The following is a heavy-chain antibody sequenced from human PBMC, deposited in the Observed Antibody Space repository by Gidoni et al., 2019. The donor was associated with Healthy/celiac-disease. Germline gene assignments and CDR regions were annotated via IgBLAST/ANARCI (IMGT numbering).Heavy chain of an antibody. V-gene: IGHV3-21*01. CDR3: ARVSGSLYYYYYYGMDV. J-gene: IGHJ6*02. CDR1: GFIFSSHS. Sequence: EVQLVESGGGLVKPGGSLRLSCAASGFIFSSHSMNWVRQAPGKGLEWVSSISSSSSYIYYADSVKGRFTISRDNAKNSLYLQMNSLRAEDTAVYYCARVSGSLYYYYYYGMDVWGQGTTVTVSS. CDR2: ISSSSSYI. D-gene: IGHD3-3*01.